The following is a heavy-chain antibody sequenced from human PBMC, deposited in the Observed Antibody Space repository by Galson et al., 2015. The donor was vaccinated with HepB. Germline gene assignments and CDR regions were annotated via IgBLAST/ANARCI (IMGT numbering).Heavy chain of an antibody. CDR3: ANTAMAPYYFDY. V-gene: IGHV3-23*01. J-gene: IGHJ4*02. CDR2: ISGSGGST. CDR1: GFTFSSYA. Sequence: SLRLSCAASGFTFSSYAMSWVRQAPGKGLEWVSAISGSGGSTYYADSVKGRFTISRDNSKNTLYLQMNSLRAEDTAVYYCANTAMAPYYFDYWGQGTLVTVSS. D-gene: IGHD5-18*01.